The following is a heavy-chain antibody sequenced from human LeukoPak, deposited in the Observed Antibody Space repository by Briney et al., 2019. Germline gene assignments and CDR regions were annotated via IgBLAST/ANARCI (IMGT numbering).Heavy chain of an antibody. Sequence: ASVKVSCKASGYTFTSYAISWVRQAPGQGLEWMGGIIPIFGTANYAQKFQGRVTITADESTSTAYMELSSLRSEDTAVYYCARMVDIVAPFDLWGRGTLVTVSS. CDR2: IIPIFGTA. V-gene: IGHV1-69*13. D-gene: IGHD5-12*01. CDR1: GYTFTSYA. CDR3: ARMVDIVAPFDL. J-gene: IGHJ2*01.